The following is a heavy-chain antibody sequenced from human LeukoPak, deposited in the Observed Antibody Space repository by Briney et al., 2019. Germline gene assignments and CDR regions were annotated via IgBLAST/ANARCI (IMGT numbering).Heavy chain of an antibody. CDR3: ARKAQYNGHYPLDY. Sequence: GGSLRLSCAASGFTFTSYSMSWVRQAPGKGLEWVSGTSDRGDYTYYADSVKGWFTISRDSSKNTLFLQMNSLRAEDTALYFCARKAQYNGHYPLDYWGQGTLVTVSS. CDR1: GFTFTSYS. V-gene: IGHV3-23*01. D-gene: IGHD1-7*01. CDR2: TSDRGDYT. J-gene: IGHJ4*02.